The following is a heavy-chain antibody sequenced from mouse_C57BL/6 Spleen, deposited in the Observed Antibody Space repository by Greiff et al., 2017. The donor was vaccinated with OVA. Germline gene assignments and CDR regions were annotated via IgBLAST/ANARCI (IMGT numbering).Heavy chain of an antibody. Sequence: LVESGAELVRPGASVTLSCKASGYTFTDYEMHWVKQTPVHGLEWIGAIDPETGGTAYNQKFKGKAILTADKSSSTAYMELRSLTSEDSAVYYCTRVRGYYAWFAYWGQGTLVTVSA. CDR3: TRVRGYYAWFAY. V-gene: IGHV1-15*01. CDR1: GYTFTDYE. D-gene: IGHD2-3*01. J-gene: IGHJ3*01. CDR2: IDPETGGT.